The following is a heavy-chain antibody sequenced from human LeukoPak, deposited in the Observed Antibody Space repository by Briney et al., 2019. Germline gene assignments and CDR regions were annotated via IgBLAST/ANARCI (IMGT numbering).Heavy chain of an antibody. V-gene: IGHV1-18*01. CDR1: WYPFSNYG. Sequence: GASVKVSFKASWYPFSNYGIYWVRPAPGQGLEWMAWISAYNGNTNHAQKLQGRVTVTTDTFTSTAYMELRSLRSDDTAMYYCARAEGVVVAAHIDVWGKGTTVTVSS. CDR2: ISAYNGNT. J-gene: IGHJ6*03. D-gene: IGHD2-15*01. CDR3: ARAEGVVVAAHIDV.